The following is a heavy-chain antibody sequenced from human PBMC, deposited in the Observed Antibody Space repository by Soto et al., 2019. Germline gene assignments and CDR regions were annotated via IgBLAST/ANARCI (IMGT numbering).Heavy chain of an antibody. Sequence: EVQLLESGGGLVQPGGSLRLSCAASGFTFSSYAMSWVRQAPGKGLEWFSASSGIGGITYYADSVKGRFTISRDNSNNPLYLHMNSLRAEDTAVYYCAKEGAWGGVTMVRGVTSFDYWGQGTLVTVSS. J-gene: IGHJ4*02. V-gene: IGHV3-23*01. D-gene: IGHD3-10*01. CDR3: AKEGAWGGVTMVRGVTSFDY. CDR1: GFTFSSYA. CDR2: SSGIGGIT.